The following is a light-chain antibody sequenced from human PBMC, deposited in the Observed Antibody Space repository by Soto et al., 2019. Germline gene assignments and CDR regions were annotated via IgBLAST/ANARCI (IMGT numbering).Light chain of an antibody. CDR2: GAS. V-gene: IGKV3-15*01. CDR1: QSVSSN. Sequence: EIVLTQSPATLSVSPGERATLSCRASQSVSSNLAWYQQKPGQAPRLLSYGASTRATGIPARFSGSGSGTEFTITISSLQSEDFAVYYCQQYNNWPPYTFGQGTKLEIK. J-gene: IGKJ2*01. CDR3: QQYNNWPPYT.